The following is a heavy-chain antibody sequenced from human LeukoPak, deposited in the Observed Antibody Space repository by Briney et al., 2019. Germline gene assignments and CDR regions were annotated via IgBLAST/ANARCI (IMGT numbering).Heavy chain of an antibody. Sequence: SETLSLTCTVSGYSISSGYYWGWIRQPPGKGLEWIGSIYHSGSTYYNPSLKSRVTISVDTSKNQFSLKLSSVTAADTAVYYCARHTSGSYYGLDYWGQGTLVTVSS. CDR3: ARHTSGSYYGLDY. J-gene: IGHJ4*02. V-gene: IGHV4-38-2*02. CDR2: IYHSGST. D-gene: IGHD1-26*01. CDR1: GYSISSGYY.